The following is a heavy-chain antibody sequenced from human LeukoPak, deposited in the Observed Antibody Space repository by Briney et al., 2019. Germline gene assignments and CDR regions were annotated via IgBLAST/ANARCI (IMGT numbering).Heavy chain of an antibody. D-gene: IGHD6-19*01. CDR1: GFTFSSYS. J-gene: IGHJ6*02. CDR3: ARDGGAVAGHYYYYGMDV. CDR2: ISSSSSYI. Sequence: GRSLRLSCAASGFTFSSYSMNWVRPAPGKGREWVSSISSSSSYIYYADSVKGRFTISRDNAKNSLYLQMNSLRAEDTAVYYCARDGGAVAGHYYYYGMDVWGQGTTVTVSS. V-gene: IGHV3-21*01.